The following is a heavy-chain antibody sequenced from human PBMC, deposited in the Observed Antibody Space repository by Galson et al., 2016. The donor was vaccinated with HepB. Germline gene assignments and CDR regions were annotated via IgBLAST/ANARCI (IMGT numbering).Heavy chain of an antibody. CDR3: ARSGKRMVVTAPIDY. D-gene: IGHD2-21*02. CDR2: LNAGNGNT. V-gene: IGHV1-3*01. CDR1: GYTFTSYA. Sequence: SVKVSCKAPGYTFTSYAMHWVRQARGQRLEWMGWLNAGNGNTKVSQKFQGRVTITRDTSASTAHMELSSLRSEDTAVYYCARSGKRMVVTAPIDYWGQGTLVTVSS. J-gene: IGHJ4*02.